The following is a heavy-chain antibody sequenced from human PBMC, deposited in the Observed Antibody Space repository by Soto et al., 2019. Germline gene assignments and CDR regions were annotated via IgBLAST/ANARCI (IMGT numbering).Heavy chain of an antibody. D-gene: IGHD2-2*02. CDR3: AKSYCSSTSCYKPDAFDI. J-gene: IGHJ3*02. CDR1: GFTFSSYG. Sequence: HPGGSLRLSCAASGFTFSSYGMHWVRQAPGKGLEWVAVISYDGSNKYYADSVKGRFTISRDNSKNTLYLQMNSLRAEDTAVYYCAKSYCSSTSCYKPDAFDIWGQGTMVTVSS. V-gene: IGHV3-30*18. CDR2: ISYDGSNK.